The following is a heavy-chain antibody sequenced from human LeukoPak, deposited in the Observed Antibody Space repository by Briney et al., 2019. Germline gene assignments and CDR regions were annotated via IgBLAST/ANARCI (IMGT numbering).Heavy chain of an antibody. Sequence: KASETLSLTCTVSGGSISSYYWSWIRQSPGKGLECIGYIHYTGSTNYNPSLKSRVTISVETSKNQFSLKLKSVTAADTAVYYCARDAGRYYYYMDVWGKGTTVTISS. J-gene: IGHJ6*03. CDR3: ARDAGRYYYYMDV. D-gene: IGHD2-15*01. CDR2: IHYTGST. V-gene: IGHV4-59*01. CDR1: GGSISSYY.